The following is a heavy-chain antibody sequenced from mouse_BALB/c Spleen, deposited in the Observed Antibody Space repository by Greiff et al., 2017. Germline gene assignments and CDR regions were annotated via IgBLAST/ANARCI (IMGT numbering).Heavy chain of an antibody. V-gene: IGHV14-3*02. CDR1: GFNIKDTY. J-gene: IGHJ3*01. CDR2: IDPANGNT. CDR3: ARYDYDLSWFAY. D-gene: IGHD2-4*01. Sequence: VQLQQSGAELVKPGASVKLSCTASGFNIKDTYMHWVKQRPEQGLEWIGRIDPANGNTKYDPKFQGKATITADTSSNTAYLQLSSLTSEDTAVYYCARYDYDLSWFAYWGQGTLVTVSA.